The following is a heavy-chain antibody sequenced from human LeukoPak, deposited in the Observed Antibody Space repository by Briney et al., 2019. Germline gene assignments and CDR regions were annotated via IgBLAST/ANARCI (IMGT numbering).Heavy chain of an antibody. CDR1: GGSISSSY. D-gene: IGHD6-19*01. V-gene: IGHV4-34*01. CDR2: INHSGST. Sequence: SETLSLTCTVSGGSISSSYWSWIRQPPGKGLEWIGEINHSGSTNYNPSLKSRVTISVDTSKNQFSLKLSSVTAADTAVYYCASIAVAGIAYYFDYWGQGTLVTVSS. CDR3: ASIAVAGIAYYFDY. J-gene: IGHJ4*02.